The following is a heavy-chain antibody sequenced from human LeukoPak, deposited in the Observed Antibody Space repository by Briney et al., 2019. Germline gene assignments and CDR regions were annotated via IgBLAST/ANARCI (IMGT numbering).Heavy chain of an antibody. J-gene: IGHJ3*02. CDR1: GFTFSSYG. CDR3: AKVAREFMGAFDI. Sequence: GGSLRLSCAASGFTFSSYGMHWVRQAPGKGLEWVAFIRYDGSNKYYADSVRGRFTISRDNSKNTLYLQMNSLRAEDTAVYYCAKVAREFMGAFDIWGQGTMVTVSS. CDR2: IRYDGSNK. D-gene: IGHD3-10*01. V-gene: IGHV3-30*02.